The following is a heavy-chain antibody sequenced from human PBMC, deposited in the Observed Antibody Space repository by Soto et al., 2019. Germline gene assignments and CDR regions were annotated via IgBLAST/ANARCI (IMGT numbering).Heavy chain of an antibody. D-gene: IGHD6-13*01. CDR1: GGSFSGYY. J-gene: IGHJ6*03. CDR2: INHSGRT. CDR3: ARGPQQLGYMDV. Sequence: PSETLSLTCAVYGGSFSGYYWSWIRQPPGKGLEWIGEINHSGRTNYNPSLKSRVTISVDTSKNQFSLKLSSVTAADTAVYYCARGPQQLGYMDVWGKGTTVTVS. V-gene: IGHV4-34*01.